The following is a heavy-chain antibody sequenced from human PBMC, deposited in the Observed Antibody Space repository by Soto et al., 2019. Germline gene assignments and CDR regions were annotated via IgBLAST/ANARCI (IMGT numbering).Heavy chain of an antibody. J-gene: IGHJ4*02. V-gene: IGHV3-48*03. CDR3: ARIPQWLGTNYFDF. CDR2: ISSSCSTT. CDR1: GFTVSSYE. Sequence: PGGSLRLSCAASGFTVSSYEMNWVGQAPGKGLEWVSYISSSCSTTYYADSVKGRFTISRDNSKNTLYLQMDSLRAEDTAVYFCARIPQWLGTNYFDFWGQGTLVTVSS. D-gene: IGHD6-19*01.